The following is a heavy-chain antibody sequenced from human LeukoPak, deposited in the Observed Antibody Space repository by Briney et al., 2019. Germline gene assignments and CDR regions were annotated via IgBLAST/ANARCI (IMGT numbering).Heavy chain of an antibody. V-gene: IGHV3-23*01. CDR1: GLTSSSYA. CDR3: AKGSYYDSSGSFYFDY. Sequence: GGSLRLSCVVSGLTSSSYAMSWVRQAPGKGLEWVSGISGSGDNTYYADSVKGRFTISRDNSKNTLYVQMNSLGTEDTAAYYCAKGSYYDSSGSFYFDYWGQGTLVTVSS. CDR2: ISGSGDNT. D-gene: IGHD3-22*01. J-gene: IGHJ4*02.